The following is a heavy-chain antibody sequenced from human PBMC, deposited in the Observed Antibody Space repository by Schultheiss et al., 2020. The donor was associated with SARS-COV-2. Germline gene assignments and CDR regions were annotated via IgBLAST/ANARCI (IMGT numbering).Heavy chain of an antibody. V-gene: IGHV3-9*01. CDR3: AKDMGIIVATMGIFDYYYGMDV. CDR2: ISWNSGSI. Sequence: GGSLRLSCAASGFTFDDYAMHWVRQAPGKGLEWVSGISWNSGSIGYADSVKGRFTISRDNAKNSLYLQMNSLRAEDTALYYCAKDMGIIVATMGIFDYYYGMDVWGQGTTVTVSS. CDR1: GFTFDDYA. D-gene: IGHD5-12*01. J-gene: IGHJ6*02.